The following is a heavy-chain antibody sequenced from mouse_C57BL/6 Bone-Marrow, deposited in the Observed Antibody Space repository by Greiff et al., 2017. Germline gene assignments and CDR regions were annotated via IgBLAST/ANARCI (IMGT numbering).Heavy chain of an antibody. CDR1: GFNIKDDY. J-gene: IGHJ3*01. Sequence: VQLQQSGAELVRPGASVKLSCTASGFNIKDDYMHWVKQRPEQGLEWIGWIDPENGDPEYDSKFQGKATITADTSSNPAYLQLSSLTSEDTAVYYCTRGGYYVPFAYWGQGTLVTVSA. V-gene: IGHV14-4*01. D-gene: IGHD2-3*01. CDR2: IDPENGDP. CDR3: TRGGYYVPFAY.